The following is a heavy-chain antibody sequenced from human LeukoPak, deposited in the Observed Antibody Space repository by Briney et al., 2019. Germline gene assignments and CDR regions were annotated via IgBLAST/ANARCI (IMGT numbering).Heavy chain of an antibody. J-gene: IGHJ4*02. CDR2: IYHSGST. CDR1: GYSIGSGYY. V-gene: IGHV4-38-2*02. CDR3: ARDQENYYDSSGYYEMYYFDY. Sequence: SETLSLTCTVSGYSIGSGYYWGWIRQPPGKGLEWIGSIYHSGSTYYNPSLKSRVTISVDTSKNQFSLKLSSVTAADTAVYYCARDQENYYDSSGYYEMYYFDYWGQGTLVTVSS. D-gene: IGHD3-22*01.